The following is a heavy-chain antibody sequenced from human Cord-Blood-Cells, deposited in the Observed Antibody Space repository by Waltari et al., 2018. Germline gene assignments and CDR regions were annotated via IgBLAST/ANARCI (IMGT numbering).Heavy chain of an antibody. D-gene: IGHD1-26*01. V-gene: IGHV1-2*06. CDR3: ASGGPYSGSYFAFDI. J-gene: IGHJ3*02. CDR2: INPNSGGT. CDR1: GYPFTGYY. Sequence: QVQLVQSGAEVKKPGASVKVSCKASGYPFTGYYMHWVRQAPGQGLGWMGRINPNSGGTNYAQKFQGRVTMTRDTSISTAYMGLSRLRSDDTAVYYCASGGPYSGSYFAFDIWGQGTMVTVSS.